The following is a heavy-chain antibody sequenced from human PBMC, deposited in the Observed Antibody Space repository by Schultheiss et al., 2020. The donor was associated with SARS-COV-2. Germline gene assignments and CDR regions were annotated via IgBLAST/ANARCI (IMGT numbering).Heavy chain of an antibody. CDR1: GFTFSSYA. CDR3: ARDYTYYDFWSGRAYYYYGMDV. CDR2: ISSNGGST. J-gene: IGHJ6*02. V-gene: IGHV3-64*02. D-gene: IGHD3-3*01. Sequence: GGSLRLSCAASGFTFSSYAMHWVRQAPGKGLEYVSAISSNGGSTYYADSVKGRFTISRDNSKNTLYLQMGSLRAEDTAVYYCARDYTYYDFWSGRAYYYYGMDVWGQGTTVTVSS.